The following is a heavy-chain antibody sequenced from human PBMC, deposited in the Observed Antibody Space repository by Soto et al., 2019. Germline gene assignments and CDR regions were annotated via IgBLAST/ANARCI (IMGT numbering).Heavy chain of an antibody. CDR2: ISYDGNTQ. Sequence: QVQLVESGGGVVQPGGSLRLSCAASGFIFSNYAMQWVRQDPGKGLEWMAAISYDGNTQYYADSVRGRFTISRDNSKNSVYVQMISLRAEDTAVYYCARDIKGDTKLDYWGQGTLVTVSS. CDR1: GFIFSNYA. D-gene: IGHD1-26*01. V-gene: IGHV3-30-3*01. J-gene: IGHJ4*02. CDR3: ARDIKGDTKLDY.